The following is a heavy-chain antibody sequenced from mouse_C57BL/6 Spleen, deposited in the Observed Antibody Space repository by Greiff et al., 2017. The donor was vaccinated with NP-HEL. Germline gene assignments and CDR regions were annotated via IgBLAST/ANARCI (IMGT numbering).Heavy chain of an antibody. CDR1: GYTFTDYN. D-gene: IGHD1-1*01. CDR3: ARWRAYGSSPYYAMDY. CDR2: INPNNGGT. V-gene: IGHV1-18*01. Sequence: DVQLQESGPELVKPGASVKIPCKASGYTFTDYNMDWVKQSHGKSLEWIGDINPNNGGTIYNQKFKGKATLTVDKSSSTAYMELRSLTSEDTAVYYCARWRAYGSSPYYAMDYWGQGTSVTVSS. J-gene: IGHJ4*01.